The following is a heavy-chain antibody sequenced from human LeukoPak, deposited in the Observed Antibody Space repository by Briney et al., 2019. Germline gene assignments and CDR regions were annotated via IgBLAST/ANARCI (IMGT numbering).Heavy chain of an antibody. CDR1: GFTFSTYA. J-gene: IGHJ4*02. Sequence: GGSLRLSCAVSGFTFSTYAMSWVRQAPGKGLEWVSTISGSGGTTYYADSVRGRFTISRDNSKNTLYLQMNSLRAEDTALYYCANDRANIAASFHFDYWGQGTLVTVSS. CDR3: ANDRANIAASFHFDY. D-gene: IGHD6-13*01. CDR2: ISGSGGTT. V-gene: IGHV3-23*01.